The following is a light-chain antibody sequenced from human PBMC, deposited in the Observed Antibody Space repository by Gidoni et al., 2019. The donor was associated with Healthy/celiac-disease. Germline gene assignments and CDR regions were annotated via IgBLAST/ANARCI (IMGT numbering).Light chain of an antibody. CDR2: AAS. CDR3: QQSYSTPEA. Sequence: DIQMTQSPSSLSASVGDRVTITCRASQSISSYLNWYQQKPGKATKLLIYAASSLQSGVPSRFSGGGSGTDFTLTISSLQPEYFATYYWQQSYSTPEAFGQGTKLEIK. J-gene: IGKJ2*01. V-gene: IGKV1-39*01. CDR1: QSISSY.